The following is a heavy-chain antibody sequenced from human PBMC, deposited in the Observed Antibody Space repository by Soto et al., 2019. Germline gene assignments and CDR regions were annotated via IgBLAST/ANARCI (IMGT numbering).Heavy chain of an antibody. V-gene: IGHV1-2*02. Sequence: AASVKVSCKASGYTFTGYYMHWLRQSPGQGLEWMGWINPNSGGTNYAQKFQGRVTMTRDTSISTAYMELSRLRSDDTAVYYCAREASPRRNHYYYYYGMDVWGQGTTVTVSS. J-gene: IGHJ6*02. CDR1: GYTFTGYY. CDR2: INPNSGGT. CDR3: AREASPRRNHYYYYYGMDV.